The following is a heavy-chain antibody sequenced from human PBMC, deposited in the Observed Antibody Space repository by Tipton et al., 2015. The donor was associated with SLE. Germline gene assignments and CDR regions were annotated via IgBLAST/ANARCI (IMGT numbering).Heavy chain of an antibody. CDR1: GFTFSAYT. CDR3: ARDEYRYDTTGYHLLGHFDF. CDR2: VTPSGRI. V-gene: IGHV4-34*01. Sequence: LRLSCVASGFTFSAYTMTWVRQAPGKGLEWIGGVTPSGRINYSPSLNGRVTISVDTSKNQFSLNLSSVTAADTAVYYCARDEYRYDTTGYHLLGHFDFWGQGTLVTVSS. J-gene: IGHJ4*02. D-gene: IGHD3-22*01.